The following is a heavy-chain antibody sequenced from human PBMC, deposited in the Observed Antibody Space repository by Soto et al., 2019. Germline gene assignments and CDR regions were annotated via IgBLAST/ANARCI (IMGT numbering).Heavy chain of an antibody. Sequence: SETLSLTCTVSGGSISSGDYYWSWIRQPPGKGLEWIGYIYYSGSTYYNPSLKSRVTISVDTSKNQFSLKLSSVTAADTAVYYCARENDSSGFRFDYWGQGTLVTVSS. CDR2: IYYSGST. V-gene: IGHV4-30-4*01. J-gene: IGHJ4*02. CDR3: ARENDSSGFRFDY. CDR1: GGSISSGDYY. D-gene: IGHD3-22*01.